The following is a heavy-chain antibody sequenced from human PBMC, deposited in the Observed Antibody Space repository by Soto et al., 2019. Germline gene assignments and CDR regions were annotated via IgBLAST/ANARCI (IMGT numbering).Heavy chain of an antibody. D-gene: IGHD2-21*02. J-gene: IGHJ5*02. CDR3: ARVPVEGDRINWFDP. V-gene: IGHV4-30-2*01. CDR2: IYHSGST. Sequence: SETLSLTCAVSGGSISSGGYSWSWIRQPPGKGLEWIGYIYHSGSTYYNPSLKSRVTISVDRSKNQFSLKLSSVTAADTAVYYCARVPVEGDRINWFDPWGQGTLVTVSS. CDR1: GGSISSGGYS.